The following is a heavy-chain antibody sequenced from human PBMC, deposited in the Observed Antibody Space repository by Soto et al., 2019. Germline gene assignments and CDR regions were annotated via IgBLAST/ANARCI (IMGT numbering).Heavy chain of an antibody. J-gene: IGHJ6*02. CDR1: GGTFSSHS. V-gene: IGHV1-69*01. CDR3: STSVFCSATRCNYYYGVDV. D-gene: IGHD2-2*01. Sequence: QVQLVQSGAEVKKPGSSVKVSCKVSGGTFSSHSINWVRQAPGQGPEWMGGSIPIFGTENYAQKFQGRVTINANDSTSTADMELSSLISDDTALFCCSTSVFCSATRCNYYYGVDVWGQGTTFIV. CDR2: SIPIFGTE.